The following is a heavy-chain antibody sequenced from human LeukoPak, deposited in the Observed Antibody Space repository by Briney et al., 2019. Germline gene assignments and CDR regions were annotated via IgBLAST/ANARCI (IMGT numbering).Heavy chain of an antibody. CDR1: GGSISSGGYY. CDR2: IYYSGST. D-gene: IGHD6-19*01. CDR3: ASLVVFSDSSGWYLKPRLYFQH. Sequence: SETLSLTCTVSGGSISSGGYYWSWIRQHPGKGLEWIGYIYYSGSTYYNPSLKSRVTISVDTSKNQFSLKLSSVTAADTAVYYCASLVVFSDSSGWYLKPRLYFQHWGQGTLVTVSS. J-gene: IGHJ1*01. V-gene: IGHV4-31*03.